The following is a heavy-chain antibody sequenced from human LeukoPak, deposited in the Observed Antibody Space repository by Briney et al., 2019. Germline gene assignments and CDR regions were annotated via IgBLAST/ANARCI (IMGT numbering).Heavy chain of an antibody. J-gene: IGHJ4*02. CDR1: GGSIGSSSYF. CDR3: ARHGGLKYGGYERRFDY. Sequence: PSETLSLTCTVSGGSIGSSSYFWGWIRQPPGKGLEWIGSIYYSGSTYYNPSLESRVTISVDTSKNQFSLKLNSVTAADTAVYYCARHGGLKYGGYERRFDYWGQGTLVTVSS. V-gene: IGHV4-39*01. CDR2: IYYSGST. D-gene: IGHD5-12*01.